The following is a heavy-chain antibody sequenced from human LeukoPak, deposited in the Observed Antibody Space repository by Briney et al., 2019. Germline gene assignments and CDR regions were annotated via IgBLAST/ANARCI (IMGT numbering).Heavy chain of an antibody. V-gene: IGHV1-46*01. D-gene: IGHD3-3*01. CDR3: ARDFTVIGHAFDI. CDR1: GYTFTSYY. CDR2: INPSGGST. Sequence: ASVKVSCKASGYTFTSYYMHWVRQAPGQGLEWMGIINPSGGSTSYAQKFQGRVTMTRDMSTSTVYMELSSLRSEDTAVYYCARDFTVIGHAFDIWGQGTMVIVSS. J-gene: IGHJ3*02.